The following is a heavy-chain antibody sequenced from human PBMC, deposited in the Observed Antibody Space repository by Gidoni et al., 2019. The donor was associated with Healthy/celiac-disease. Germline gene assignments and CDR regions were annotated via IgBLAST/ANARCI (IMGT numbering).Heavy chain of an antibody. D-gene: IGHD3-16*01. CDR2: IWYDGSNK. J-gene: IGHJ6*02. Sequence: QVQLVESGGGVVQPGRSLSLSCAASGFTFSSYCMRWVRQAPGKGLEWVAVIWYDGSNKYYADSVKGRFTISRDNSKNTLYLQMNSLRAEDTAVYYCARTKGDYYYGMDVWGQGTTVTVSS. CDR1: GFTFSSYC. V-gene: IGHV3-33*01. CDR3: ARTKGDYYYGMDV.